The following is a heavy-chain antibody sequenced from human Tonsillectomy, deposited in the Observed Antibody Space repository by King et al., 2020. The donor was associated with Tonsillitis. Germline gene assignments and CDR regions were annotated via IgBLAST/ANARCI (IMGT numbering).Heavy chain of an antibody. Sequence: EVQLVESGGGLVQPGRSLRLSCAASGFTFDDYAMHWVRHAPGKGLEWVSGISWNSGRIGYADSVKGRFTISRDNAKNSLYLQMNSLRAEDTALYYCAKALWTQVSSGSLDSWGQGTLVTVSS. V-gene: IGHV3-9*01. CDR2: ISWNSGRI. CDR1: GFTFDDYA. J-gene: IGHJ4*02. CDR3: AKALWTQVSSGSLDS. D-gene: IGHD3-22*01.